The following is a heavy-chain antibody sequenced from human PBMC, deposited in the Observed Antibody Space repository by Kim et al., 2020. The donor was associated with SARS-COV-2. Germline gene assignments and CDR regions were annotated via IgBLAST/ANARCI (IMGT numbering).Heavy chain of an antibody. D-gene: IGHD6-19*01. CDR1: GFTFSSYE. CDR3: ARDRHSGGWYSGMDV. J-gene: IGHJ6*02. V-gene: IGHV3-48*03. CDR2: ISSCASTT. Sequence: GGSLRLSCAASGFTFSSYEMNWVRQAPGKGLEWVSYISSCASTTYYADSVYGRYNISRDNAKNSLYLQMNSLRAEDTAVYYCARDRHSGGWYSGMDVCGQGTKVPVSS.